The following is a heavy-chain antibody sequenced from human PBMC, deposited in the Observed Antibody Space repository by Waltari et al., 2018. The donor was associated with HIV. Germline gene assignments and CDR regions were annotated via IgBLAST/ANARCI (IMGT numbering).Heavy chain of an antibody. D-gene: IGHD6-13*01. V-gene: IGHV3-53*01. J-gene: IGHJ2*01. CDR3: AREEQQLVRWYFDL. CDR1: GFTASSNY. CDR2: IYSGGST. Sequence: EVPLVESGGGLIQPGGSLRLSCAASGFTASSNYMSWVRQAPGKGLEWVSVIYSGGSTYYADSVKGRFTISRDNSKNTLYLQMNSLRAEDTAVYYCAREEQQLVRWYFDLWGRGTLVTVSS.